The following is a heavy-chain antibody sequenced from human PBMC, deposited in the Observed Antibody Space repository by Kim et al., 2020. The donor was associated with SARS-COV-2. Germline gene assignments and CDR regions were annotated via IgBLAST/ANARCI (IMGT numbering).Heavy chain of an antibody. J-gene: IGHJ4*02. CDR2: INRNSDST. CDR3: VRGYAGGPFDL. Sequence: GGSLRLSCAASGFTFDDYGMSWVRQAPGKGLEWVSGINRNSDSTGYADSMKGRFTISRDNAKNSLFLQMNSPRAEDTALYHCVRGYAGGPFDLWGQGTLV. D-gene: IGHD3-16*01. V-gene: IGHV3-20*01. CDR1: GFTFDDYG.